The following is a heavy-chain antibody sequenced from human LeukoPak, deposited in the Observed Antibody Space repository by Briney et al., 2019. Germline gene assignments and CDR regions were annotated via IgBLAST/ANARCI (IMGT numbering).Heavy chain of an antibody. CDR1: GFTFSNYA. CDR3: AKRVVPTAMTDAFDV. D-gene: IGHD2-2*01. V-gene: IGHV3-23*01. CDR2: ITDSGSLT. Sequence: PGGSLRLSCAASGFTFSNYAMSWVRQSPGKGLEWVSSITDSGSLTYYTDSVKGRFTISRDNSKNILDLQMNSLRADDTAVYYCAKRVVPTAMTDAFDVWGQGTLVTVSS. J-gene: IGHJ3*01.